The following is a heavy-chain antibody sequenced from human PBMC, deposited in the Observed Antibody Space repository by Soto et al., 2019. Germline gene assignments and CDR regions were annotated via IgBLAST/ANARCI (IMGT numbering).Heavy chain of an antibody. CDR3: ARLGAYYQSLDP. CDR2: IYYSGST. D-gene: IGHD3-10*01. V-gene: IGHV4-61*01. CDR1: GGSVSSGSYY. Sequence: SETLSLTCTVSGGSVSSGSYYWSWIRQPPGKGLEWIGYIYYSGSTSYNASLRSRVTISVDTSKNQFSLRLSSVTASDTAIYYCARLGAYYQSLDPWGQGTLVTVSS. J-gene: IGHJ5*02.